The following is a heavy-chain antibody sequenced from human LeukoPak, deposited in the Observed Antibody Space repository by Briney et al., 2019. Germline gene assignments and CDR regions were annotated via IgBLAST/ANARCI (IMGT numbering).Heavy chain of an antibody. CDR2: INTHNGNT. CDR3: ARGGAVSGDLLGIYRFDT. V-gene: IGHV1-18*01. CDR1: GYTFNTYA. D-gene: IGHD1-14*01. Sequence: ASVKVSWKASGYTFNTYAITWLRQAPGQGPEWMGWINTHNGNTNYAQNVQGRVTMTTDKSTSTVYMDLASLRSDDTAVYYCARGGAVSGDLLGIYRFDTWGQGTLVTVSS. J-gene: IGHJ5*02.